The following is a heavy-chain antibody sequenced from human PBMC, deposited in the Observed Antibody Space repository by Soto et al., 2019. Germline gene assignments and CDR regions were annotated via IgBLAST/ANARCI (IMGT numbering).Heavy chain of an antibody. CDR3: ARVGDYDYFDY. J-gene: IGHJ4*02. Sequence: KPSETLSLTCAVSGGSISSGGYSWSWIRQPPGKGLEWIGYIYHSGSTYYNPSLKSRVTISVDRSKNQFSLKLSSVTAADTAVYYCARVGDYDYFDYWGQGTLVTVSS. CDR1: GGSISSGGYS. CDR2: IYHSGST. D-gene: IGHD4-17*01. V-gene: IGHV4-30-2*01.